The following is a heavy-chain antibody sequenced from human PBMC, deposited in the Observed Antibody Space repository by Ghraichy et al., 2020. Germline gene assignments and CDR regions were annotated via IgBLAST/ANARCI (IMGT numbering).Heavy chain of an antibody. CDR1: GLTFSAYA. CDR2: ISGPGGNT. D-gene: IGHD6-19*01. CDR3: AKSLRRISVPGYYFDH. J-gene: IGHJ4*02. V-gene: IGHV3-23*01. Sequence: GGSLRLSCAGSGLTFSAYAMNWVRQVPGQGLEWVSGISGPGGNTYYADSVRGRFTISRDNSKNTLYLQMNSLRAEDTAVYYCAKSLRRISVPGYYFDHWGQGSLVTVSS.